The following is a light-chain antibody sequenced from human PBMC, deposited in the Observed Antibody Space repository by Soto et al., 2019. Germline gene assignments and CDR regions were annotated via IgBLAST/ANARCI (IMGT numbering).Light chain of an antibody. CDR2: DIS. Sequence: EISMTQFPASLSAAPGRGGTVSGRSGQDVTTNFAWYQLRRGQPPRRLIYDISTRATGVPARFSGSGSGTEFTLTISGLQSEDFALYFCQQYNNWPCSFGPGPRLQI. CDR1: QDVTTN. V-gene: IGKV3-15*01. CDR3: QQYNNWPCS. J-gene: IGKJ5*01.